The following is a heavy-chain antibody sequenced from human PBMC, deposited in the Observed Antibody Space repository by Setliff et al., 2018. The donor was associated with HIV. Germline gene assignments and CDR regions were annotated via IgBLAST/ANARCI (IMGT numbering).Heavy chain of an antibody. CDR2: IYYSGST. CDR1: GGSISSSSYY. V-gene: IGHV4-39*02. Sequence: TLSLTCTVSGGSISSSSYYWGWIRQPPGKGLEWIGYIYYSGSTYYNPSLKSRVTISVDTSKNQFSLKVRSVTAADTAMYYCARETRSFGGIDPWGQGTLVTVSS. J-gene: IGHJ5*02. CDR3: ARETRSFGGIDP. D-gene: IGHD2-15*01.